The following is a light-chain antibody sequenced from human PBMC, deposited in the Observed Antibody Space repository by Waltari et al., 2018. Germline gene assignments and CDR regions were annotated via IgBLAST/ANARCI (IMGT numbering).Light chain of an antibody. CDR2: AAT. J-gene: IGKJ1*01. CDR1: QGIGNA. Sequence: DIQLTQSPSSLSASVGDRVTITCRASQGIGNALGWYQQKPGTAPKRLIYAATSLQSWVPSRFSGRGAGTEFTLTIHGLQPEDFATYYCLHYLNYPPTFGQGTKVEIK. V-gene: IGKV1-17*01. CDR3: LHYLNYPPT.